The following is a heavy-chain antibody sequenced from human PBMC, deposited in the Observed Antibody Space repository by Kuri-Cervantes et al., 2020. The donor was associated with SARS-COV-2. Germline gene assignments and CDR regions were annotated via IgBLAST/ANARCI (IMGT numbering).Heavy chain of an antibody. CDR3: ARDKGILTGYYTGWFDP. D-gene: IGHD3-9*01. CDR1: GGSFSGYY. V-gene: IGHV4-34*01. CDR2: INHSGST. J-gene: IGHJ5*02. Sequence: SQTLSLTCAVYGGSFSGYYWSWIRQPPGKGPEWIGEINHSGSTNYNPSLKSRVTISVDTSKNQFSLKLSSVTAADTAVYYCARDKGILTGYYTGWFDPWGQGTLVTVSS.